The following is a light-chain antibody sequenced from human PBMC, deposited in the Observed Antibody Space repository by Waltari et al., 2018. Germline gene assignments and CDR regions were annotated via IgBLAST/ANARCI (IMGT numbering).Light chain of an antibody. J-gene: IGKJ2*01. CDR2: DPS. CDR3: QQRVHWPMYT. CDR1: QSVSNY. V-gene: IGKV3-11*01. Sequence: EIVLTQSPPTLSLSPGERANLSCRASQSVSNYLAWYQQSPGQAPRVLIYDPSSRATGIPTRFSGSESGTDFTLTISSLQPEDSAVYYCQQRVHWPMYTFGQGTKLEIK.